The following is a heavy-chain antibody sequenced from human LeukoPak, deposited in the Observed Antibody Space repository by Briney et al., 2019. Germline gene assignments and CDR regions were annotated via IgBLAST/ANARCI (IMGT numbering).Heavy chain of an antibody. Sequence: GGSLRLSCAASGFTFSDYAMSWVRQAPGKGLEWVSSIIASGGHTYYADSVKGRFTISRDNSKNTLYLQMNSLRTEDTALYYCAKEATWGYYGMDVWGQGTTVTVSS. D-gene: IGHD7-27*01. CDR1: GFTFSDYA. J-gene: IGHJ6*02. CDR2: IIASGGHT. CDR3: AKEATWGYYGMDV. V-gene: IGHV3-23*01.